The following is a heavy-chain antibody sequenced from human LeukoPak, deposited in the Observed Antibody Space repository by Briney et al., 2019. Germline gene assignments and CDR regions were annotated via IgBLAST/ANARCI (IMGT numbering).Heavy chain of an antibody. D-gene: IGHD5-12*01. CDR2: IRYDGSNK. CDR1: GFTFSSYG. V-gene: IGHV3-30*02. Sequence: GGSLRLSCAASGFTFSSYGMHWVRQAPGKGLEWVAFIRYDGSNKEYVDSVKGRLTISRDDSKNTLYVEMSSLRAEDTAMYYCVKNRGYSGYGSFYFDNWGQGTLVTVSS. J-gene: IGHJ4*02. CDR3: VKNRGYSGYGSFYFDN.